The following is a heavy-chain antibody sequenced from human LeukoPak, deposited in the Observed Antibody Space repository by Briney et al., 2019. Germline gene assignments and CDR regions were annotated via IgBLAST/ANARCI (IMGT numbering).Heavy chain of an antibody. CDR1: GGSISSYY. V-gene: IGHV4-4*07. D-gene: IGHD6-19*01. Sequence: SETLSLTCTVSGGSISSYYWSWIRQPAGKGLEWIGRIYTSGSTNYNPSLKSRVTMSVDTSKNQFSLKLSSVTAADTAVYYCARVGPASYSSGWYLNNWFDPWGQGTLVTVSS. J-gene: IGHJ5*02. CDR2: IYTSGST. CDR3: ARVGPASYSSGWYLNNWFDP.